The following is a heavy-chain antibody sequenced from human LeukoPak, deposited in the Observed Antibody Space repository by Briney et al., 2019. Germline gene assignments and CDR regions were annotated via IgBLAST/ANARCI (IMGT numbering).Heavy chain of an antibody. V-gene: IGHV4-59*01. CDR2: IYYSGST. CDR3: ARGRLGGSGSYYNVLDY. Sequence: SETLSLTCTVSGGSISSYYWSWVRQPPGKGLEWIGDIYYSGSTNYNPSLKSRVTISVDTSRNQFSLKLSSVTAADTAVYYCARGRLGGSGSYYNVLDYWGQGTLVTVSS. D-gene: IGHD3-10*01. J-gene: IGHJ4*02. CDR1: GGSISSYY.